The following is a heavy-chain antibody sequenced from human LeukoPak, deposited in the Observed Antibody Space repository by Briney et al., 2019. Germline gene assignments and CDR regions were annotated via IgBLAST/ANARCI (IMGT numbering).Heavy chain of an antibody. Sequence: SETLSLTCTVSGGSISSSSYYWGWIRQPPGKGLEWIGSIYYSGSTYYNPSLKSRVTTSVDTSKNQFSLKLSSVTAADTAVYYCARDLGVSFDYWGQGTLVTVSS. CDR1: GGSISSSSYY. CDR3: ARDLGVSFDY. CDR2: IYYSGST. D-gene: IGHD3-16*01. J-gene: IGHJ4*02. V-gene: IGHV4-39*07.